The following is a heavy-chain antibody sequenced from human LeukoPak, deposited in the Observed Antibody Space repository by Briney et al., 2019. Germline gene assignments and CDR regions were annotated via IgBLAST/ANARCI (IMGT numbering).Heavy chain of an antibody. CDR2: IYHSGST. Sequence: SGTLSLTCAVSGGSISRTNWWSWVRQPPGKGLEWIGEIYHSGSTNYNPSLQSRVSMSVDKSKNQFSLNLTSVIAADTALYYCARVVGTTGDAFDIWGQGTMVTVSS. CDR3: ARVVGTTGDAFDI. D-gene: IGHD1-7*01. J-gene: IGHJ3*02. V-gene: IGHV4-4*02. CDR1: GGSISRTNW.